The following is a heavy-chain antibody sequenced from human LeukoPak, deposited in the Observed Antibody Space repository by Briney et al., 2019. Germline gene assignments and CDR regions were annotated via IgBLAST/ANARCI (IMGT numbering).Heavy chain of an antibody. CDR2: IYYSGST. V-gene: IGHV4-31*03. Sequence: PSQTLSLTCTVSGGSISSGGYYWSWIRQHPGKGLEWIGYIYYSGSTYYNPSLKSRVTISVDTSKNQFSLKLSSVTAADTAVYYCARGGGTGTTAYYYYMDVWGKGTTVTVS. CDR1: GGSISSGGYY. CDR3: ARGGGTGTTAYYYYMDV. D-gene: IGHD1-14*01. J-gene: IGHJ6*03.